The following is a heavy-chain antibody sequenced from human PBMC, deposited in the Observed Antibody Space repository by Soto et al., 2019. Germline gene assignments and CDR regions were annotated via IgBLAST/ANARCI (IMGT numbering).Heavy chain of an antibody. CDR1: GFTFSTYS. CDR2: ISGSGNYT. D-gene: IGHD4-4*01. J-gene: IGHJ4*02. CDR3: AREGINNYNEYYFDS. Sequence: GGSLRLSCAASGFTFSTYSMNWVRQAPGKGLEWVSSISGSGNYTHYADFLRGRFTISRDNAKTSLYLQMNSLRAEDTAVYYCAREGINNYNEYYFDSWGQGTVVTVS. V-gene: IGHV3-21*01.